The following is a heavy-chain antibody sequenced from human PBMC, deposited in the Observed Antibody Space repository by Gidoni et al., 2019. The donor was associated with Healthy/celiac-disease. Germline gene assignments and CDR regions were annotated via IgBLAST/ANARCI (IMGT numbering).Heavy chain of an antibody. CDR3: AKDLRTHCSSTSCSPYYFDY. CDR1: GFTFSSYA. J-gene: IGHJ4*02. Sequence: EVQLLESGGGLVQPGGSLRLSCAASGFTFSSYAMSWVRQAPGKGLEWVSAISGSGGSTYYADSVKGRFTISRDNSKNTLYLQMNSLRAEDTAVYYCAKDLRTHCSSTSCSPYYFDYWGQGTLVTVSS. V-gene: IGHV3-23*01. D-gene: IGHD2-2*01. CDR2: ISGSGGST.